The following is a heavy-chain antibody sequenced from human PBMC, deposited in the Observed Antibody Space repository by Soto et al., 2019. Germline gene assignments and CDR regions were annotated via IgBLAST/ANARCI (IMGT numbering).Heavy chain of an antibody. D-gene: IGHD1-7*01. J-gene: IGHJ3*02. CDR1: GFTFSTYS. CDR2: ITATGGNT. CDR3: AKCMQAYWNYDAHHI. V-gene: IGHV3-23*01. Sequence: VSLRLSCAASGFTFSTYSMTCVRQAPGKGLEWVAHITATGGNTYYADSVRGRFTISRDTSGNTLYLQMNSLRAEDTALYYCAKCMQAYWNYDAHHIWGEGTMVTVSS.